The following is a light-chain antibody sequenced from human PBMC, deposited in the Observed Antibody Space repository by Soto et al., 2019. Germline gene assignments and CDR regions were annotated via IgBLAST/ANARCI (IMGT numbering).Light chain of an antibody. CDR3: QHYNNWLGT. V-gene: IGKV3D-15*01. Sequence: EMVWTQSPGTLSLSPGARATLSCMASQSVSNDYVAWVQQKPGQTPRLLIYSVSSRATGIPDRFSGSGSGTEFTLTISSLQSEDFAVYYCQHYNNWLGTFGGGTKVDI. CDR2: SVS. J-gene: IGKJ4*01. CDR1: QSVSND.